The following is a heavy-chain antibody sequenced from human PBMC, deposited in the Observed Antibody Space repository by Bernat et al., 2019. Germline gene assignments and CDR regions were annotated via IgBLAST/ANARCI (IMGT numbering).Heavy chain of an antibody. J-gene: IGHJ6*02. D-gene: IGHD2-2*01. CDR3: ARVGYDCSSTSCYGFYYYYGMDV. CDR2: IIPIFGTA. CDR1: GGTFSSYA. V-gene: IGHV1-69*01. Sequence: QVQLVQSGAEVKKPGSSVKVSCKASGGTFSSYAISWVRQAPGQGLEWMGGIIPIFGTANYAQKFLGRVTITADESTSTAYMELSSLRSEDTAVYYCARVGYDCSSTSCYGFYYYYGMDVWGQGTTVTVSS.